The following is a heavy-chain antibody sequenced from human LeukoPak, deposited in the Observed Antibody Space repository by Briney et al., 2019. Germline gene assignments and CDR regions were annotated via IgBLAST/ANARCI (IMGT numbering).Heavy chain of an antibody. D-gene: IGHD3-22*01. V-gene: IGHV4-34*01. CDR2: INHSGST. Sequence: SETLSLTCAVYGGSFRGYYWSWIRQPPGKGLEWIGEINHSGSTNYNPSLKSRVTISVDTSKNQFSLKLSSVTAADTAVYYCARGIPRGHYYDSSGYRFDYWGQGTLVTVSS. J-gene: IGHJ4*02. CDR1: GGSFRGYY. CDR3: ARGIPRGHYYDSSGYRFDY.